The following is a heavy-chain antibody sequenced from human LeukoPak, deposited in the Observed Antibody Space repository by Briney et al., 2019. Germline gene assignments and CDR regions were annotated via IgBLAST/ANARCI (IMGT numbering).Heavy chain of an antibody. CDR1: GFTFSSYA. CDR2: VGGTGGTT. J-gene: IGHJ5*02. Sequence: GGSLRLSCAASGFTFSSYAMSWVRQAPGKGLEWVSAVGGTGGTTYYADSVKGRFTISRDNSKNTLYLQMNSLRAEDTAVYYCAKDHPVWFGELSRFDPWGQGTLVTVSS. V-gene: IGHV3-23*01. CDR3: AKDHPVWFGELSRFDP. D-gene: IGHD3-10*01.